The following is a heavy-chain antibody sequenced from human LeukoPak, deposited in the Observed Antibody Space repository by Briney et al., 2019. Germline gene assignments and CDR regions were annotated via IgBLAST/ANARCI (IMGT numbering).Heavy chain of an antibody. D-gene: IGHD1-1*01. Sequence: VASVKVSCKASGYTFRQYSISWVRQAPGKGFEWMGWVSPSHTTRVYAQEFQGRVTMTADTNTNTVSMELRSLRFDDTAVYFCARDYTLPLETDNGDGFAIWGQGTVVTVSS. CDR2: VSPSHTTR. V-gene: IGHV1-18*01. CDR1: GYTFRQYS. J-gene: IGHJ3*02. CDR3: ARDYTLPLETDNGDGFAI.